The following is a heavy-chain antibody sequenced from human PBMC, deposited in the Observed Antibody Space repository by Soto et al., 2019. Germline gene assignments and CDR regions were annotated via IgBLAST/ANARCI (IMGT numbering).Heavy chain of an antibody. CDR2: IGTAGDT. V-gene: IGHV3-13*01. J-gene: IGHJ3*02. CDR3: AIGLGYWSGGSCSTVGGASDI. D-gene: IGHD2-15*01. CDR1: GFTFSSYD. Sequence: DVQLVESGGGLVQPGGSLRLSCAASGFTFSSYDMHWVRQATGKGLEWVSAIGTAGDTYYPGSVKGRFTISRENAKNSLYLKMNNLRAGGTAVYYCAIGLGYWSGGSCSTVGGASDIWGQGTMVTVSS.